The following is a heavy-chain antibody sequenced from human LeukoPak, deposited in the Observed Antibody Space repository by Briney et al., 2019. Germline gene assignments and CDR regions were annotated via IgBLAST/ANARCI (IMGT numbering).Heavy chain of an antibody. D-gene: IGHD6-6*01. CDR2: ISGSGGST. J-gene: IGHJ4*02. CDR1: GFTFSSYA. CDR3: AKVKGYSSSQAPVDC. Sequence: GGSLRLSCAASGFTFSSYAMSWVRQAPGKGLEWVSAISGSGGSTYYADSVKGRFTISRDNSKNTLYLQMNSLRAEDTAVYYCAKVKGYSSSQAPVDCWGQGTLVTVSS. V-gene: IGHV3-23*01.